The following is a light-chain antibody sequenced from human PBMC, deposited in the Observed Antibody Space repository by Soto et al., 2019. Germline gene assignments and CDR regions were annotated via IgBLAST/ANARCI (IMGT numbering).Light chain of an antibody. CDR1: QSVSSSY. Sequence: TQPPATLSLLSGARAPLFCGAIQSVSSSYLSWYQQKPGQDHRLIIYGAAARANGIPARFSGTGSGTEFSLTISNLQSADFAVYFCQQYRSWPPWTFGQGTKVDIK. V-gene: IGKV3D-7*01. CDR3: QQYRSWPPWT. J-gene: IGKJ1*01. CDR2: GAA.